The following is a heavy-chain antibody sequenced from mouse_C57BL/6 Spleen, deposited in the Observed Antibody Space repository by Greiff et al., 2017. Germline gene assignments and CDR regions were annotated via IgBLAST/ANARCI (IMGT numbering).Heavy chain of an antibody. CDR1: GYAFSSYW. CDR3: ARWDSSSSYYFDY. CDR2: IYPGDGDT. J-gene: IGHJ2*01. Sequence: QVQLQQSGAELVKPGASVKISCKASGYAFSSYWMHWVKQRPGKGLEWIGQIYPGDGDTNYNGKFKGKATLTADKSSSTASMQRSSLTSEDSAVYCCARWDSSSSYYFDYWGQGTTLTVSS. V-gene: IGHV1-80*01. D-gene: IGHD1-1*01.